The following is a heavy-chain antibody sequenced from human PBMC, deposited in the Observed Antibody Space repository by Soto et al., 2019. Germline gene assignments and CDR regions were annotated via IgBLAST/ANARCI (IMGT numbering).Heavy chain of an antibody. Sequence: QVQLLQSGAEVKKPGASEKISCKASGYNFNNYEINWVRQAPAQGLEWMGWMKGYSGNPLYAQNFQGRLTLTSDTPTHTSYLELTSLAYEDTAIYFCTIRRGESYYGLDYWGQGTLVTVSS. CDR1: GYNFNNYE. CDR3: TIRRGESYYGLDY. J-gene: IGHJ4*02. D-gene: IGHD1-26*01. CDR2: MKGYSGNP. V-gene: IGHV1-8*01.